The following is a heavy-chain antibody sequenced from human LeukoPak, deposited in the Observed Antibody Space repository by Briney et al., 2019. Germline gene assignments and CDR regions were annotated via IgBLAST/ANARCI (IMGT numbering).Heavy chain of an antibody. CDR1: GFTFSSYA. J-gene: IGHJ3*02. CDR3: ARVSPRYCSSTSCRTGAFDI. D-gene: IGHD2-2*01. Sequence: PGGSLRLSCAASGFTFSSYAMHWVRQAPGKGLEWVAVISYDGSNKYYADSVKGRFTISRDNSKNTLYLQMNSLRAEDTAVYYCARVSPRYCSSTSCRTGAFDIWGQGTMVTVSS. V-gene: IGHV3-30*04. CDR2: ISYDGSNK.